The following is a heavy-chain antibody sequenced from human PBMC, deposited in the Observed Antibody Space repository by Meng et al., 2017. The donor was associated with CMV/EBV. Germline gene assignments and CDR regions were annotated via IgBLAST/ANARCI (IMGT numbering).Heavy chain of an antibody. CDR1: GYTFTGYY. D-gene: IGHD3-3*01. J-gene: IGHJ4*02. Sequence: ASVKVSCKASGYTFTGYYMHWVRQAPGQGLEWMGWINPNSGGTNYAQKFQGRVTMTRETSISTAYMELSRLRSDDTAVYYCARSRITIFGVVTHLDYWGQGTLVTVSS. V-gene: IGHV1-2*02. CDR3: ARSRITIFGVVTHLDY. CDR2: INPNSGGT.